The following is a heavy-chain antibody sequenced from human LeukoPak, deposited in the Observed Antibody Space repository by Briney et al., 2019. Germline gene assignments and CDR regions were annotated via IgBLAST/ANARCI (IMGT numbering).Heavy chain of an antibody. D-gene: IGHD3-3*01. J-gene: IGHJ4*02. CDR2: IIPIFGTA. CDR3: ARDRRDDFWSGSFDY. CDR1: GYTFTSYD. V-gene: IGHV1-69*13. Sequence: SVKVSCKASGYTFTSYDINWVRQAPGQGLEWMGEIIPIFGTANYAQKFQGRVTITADESTSTAYMELSSLRSEDTAVYYCARDRRDDFWSGSFDYWGQGTLVTVSS.